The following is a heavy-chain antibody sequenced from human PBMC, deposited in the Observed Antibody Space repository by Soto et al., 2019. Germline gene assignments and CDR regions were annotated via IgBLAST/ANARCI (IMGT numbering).Heavy chain of an antibody. J-gene: IGHJ4*02. V-gene: IGHV1-3*01. Sequence: ASVKVSCKASGYTFTSYAMHWVRQAPGQRLEWMGWINAGNGNTKYSQKFQGRVTITRDTSASTAYMELSSLRSEDTAVYYCAKRGYSGYGSSYYFDYWGQGTLVTVSS. CDR1: GYTFTSYA. CDR3: AKRGYSGYGSSYYFDY. D-gene: IGHD5-12*01. CDR2: INAGNGNT.